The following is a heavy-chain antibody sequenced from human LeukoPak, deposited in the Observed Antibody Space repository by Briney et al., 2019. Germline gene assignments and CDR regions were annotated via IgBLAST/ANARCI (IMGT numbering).Heavy chain of an antibody. CDR3: ARSLSDYDILTGYPYYFDY. V-gene: IGHV1-69*05. D-gene: IGHD3-9*01. CDR2: IFPISGTT. CDR1: GGTFRSYG. J-gene: IGHJ4*02. Sequence: SVKVSCKASGGTFRSYGISWLRQAPGQGLEWMGGIFPISGTTNYAQKFQGRVTMTTDTSTSTAYMELRSLRSDDTAVYYCARSLSDYDILTGYPYYFDYWGQGTLVTVSS.